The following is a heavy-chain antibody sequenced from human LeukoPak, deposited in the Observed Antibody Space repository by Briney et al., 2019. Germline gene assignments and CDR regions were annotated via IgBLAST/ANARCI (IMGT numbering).Heavy chain of an antibody. CDR1: GYTFTGYS. D-gene: IGHD3-22*01. J-gene: IGHJ4*02. V-gene: IGHV1-2*02. CDR2: INPNSGGT. Sequence: ASVKLSCKASGYTFTGYSMHWVRHAPEQGREWMGWINPNSGGTNYAQKFQGRVTMTRDTSISTAYMELSRLRSDDTAVYYCANYDSSGYYGFDYWGQGTLVTVSS. CDR3: ANYDSSGYYGFDY.